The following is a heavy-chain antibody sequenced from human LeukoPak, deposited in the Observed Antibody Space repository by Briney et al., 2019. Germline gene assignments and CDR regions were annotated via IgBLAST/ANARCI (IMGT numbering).Heavy chain of an antibody. CDR3: ARDKRYCSSTSCSFYYYYGMDV. CDR1: GFTFSSYA. Sequence: GGSLRLSCAASGFTFSSYAMHWVRQAPGKGLEYVSAISSNGGSTYYANSVKGRFTISRDNSKNTLYLQMGSLRAEDMAVYYCARDKRYCSSTSCSFYYYYGMDVWGQGTTVTVSS. J-gene: IGHJ6*02. V-gene: IGHV3-64*01. CDR2: ISSNGGST. D-gene: IGHD2-2*01.